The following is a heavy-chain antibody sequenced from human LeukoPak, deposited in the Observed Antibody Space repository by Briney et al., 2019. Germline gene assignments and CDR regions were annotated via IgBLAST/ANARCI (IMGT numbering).Heavy chain of an antibody. J-gene: IGHJ4*02. CDR3: ARQGRGSSAGFDY. CDR2: IYYTGST. CDR1: GGSISSGGYY. V-gene: IGHV4-61*08. D-gene: IGHD6-13*01. Sequence: PSQTLSLTCTVSGGSISSGGYYWSWIRQPPGKGLEWIGYIYYTGSTNYNPSLKSRVTISLDTSKNQFSLKLSSVTAADTAVYYCARQGRGSSAGFDYWGQGTLVTVSS.